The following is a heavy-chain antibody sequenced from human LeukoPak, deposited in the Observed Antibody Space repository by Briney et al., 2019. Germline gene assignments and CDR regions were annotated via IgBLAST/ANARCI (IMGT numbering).Heavy chain of an antibody. V-gene: IGHV1-69*04. CDR2: IIPILGIA. J-gene: IGHJ5*02. Sequence: ASVKVSCKASGGTFSSYAISWVRQAPGQGLEWMGRIIPILGIANYAQKFQGRVSIYADKSTTTVHMDLSDLRPDDTAVYYCARVNLRGSNYNWFDPWGQGTRVTVSS. CDR1: GGTFSSYA. D-gene: IGHD1-26*01. CDR3: ARVNLRGSNYNWFDP.